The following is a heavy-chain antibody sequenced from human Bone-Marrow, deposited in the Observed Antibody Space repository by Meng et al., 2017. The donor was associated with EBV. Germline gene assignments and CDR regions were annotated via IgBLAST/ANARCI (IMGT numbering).Heavy chain of an antibody. CDR2: INHSGST. D-gene: IGHD2-15*01. Sequence: VQLQHVVAGRTKPSETLVLTCAVYGGSFRRYYWSLIRQPPVKGMEWIGQINHSGSTKYNPSLKSRFTISVDTSKNQFSLKLSSVTAADTAVYYCARCCSGGSCSPFDYWGQGTLVTVSS. CDR1: GGSFRRYY. V-gene: IGHV4-34*01. CDR3: ARCCSGGSCSPFDY. J-gene: IGHJ4*02.